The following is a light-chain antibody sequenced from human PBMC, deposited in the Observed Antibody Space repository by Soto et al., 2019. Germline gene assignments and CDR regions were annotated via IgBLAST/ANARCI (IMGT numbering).Light chain of an antibody. CDR1: QDINIY. Sequence: DIQMTQSPSSLSASVGDRVTITCRAGQDINIYLAWYQQKPGKVPKLLISAASTLQSGGPSRFSGSGSGTDCTLTISSLQPEDVATYYCQKYDGAPLTFGGGTKVEIK. J-gene: IGKJ4*01. CDR2: AAS. CDR3: QKYDGAPLT. V-gene: IGKV1-27*01.